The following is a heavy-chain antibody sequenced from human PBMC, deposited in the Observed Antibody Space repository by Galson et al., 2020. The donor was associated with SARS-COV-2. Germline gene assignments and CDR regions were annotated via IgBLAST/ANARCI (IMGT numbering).Heavy chain of an antibody. CDR3: AKDQGAVVGTSAFDI. Sequence: SCAASGFTFSSYAMHWVRQAPGKGLEWVAVISYDGSNKNYADSVKGRLTISRDNSKNTLYLEMNSLRVEDRAVYYCAKDQGAVVGTSAFDIWGQGTVVTVSS. CDR2: ISYDGSNK. J-gene: IGHJ3*02. CDR1: GFTFSSYA. V-gene: IGHV3-30*04. D-gene: IGHD6-19*01.